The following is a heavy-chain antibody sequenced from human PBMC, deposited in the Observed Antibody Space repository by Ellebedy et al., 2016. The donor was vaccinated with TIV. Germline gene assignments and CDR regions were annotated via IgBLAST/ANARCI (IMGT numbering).Heavy chain of an antibody. CDR1: GLVFSDYC. V-gene: IGHV3-7*03. CDR3: ARGRSFN. D-gene: IGHD3-10*01. CDR2: IASDGIEK. J-gene: IGHJ4*02. Sequence: GESLKISCAASGLVFSDYCMTWLRVSPGKGPEWVATIASDGIEKSYADSVKGRFTVSRDNTETSLYLQMNSLRAEDTAVYYCARGRSFNWGQGTLVTVSS.